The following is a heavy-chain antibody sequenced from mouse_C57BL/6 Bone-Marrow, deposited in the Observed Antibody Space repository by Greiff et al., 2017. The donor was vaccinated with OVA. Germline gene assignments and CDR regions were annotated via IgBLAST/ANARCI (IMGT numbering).Heavy chain of an antibody. Sequence: VKLQESGPGLVAPSQSLSITCTVSGFSLTSYGVDWVRQSPGKGLEWLGVIWGVGSTNYNSALKSRLSISKDNSKSQVFLKMNSLQTDDTAMYYGARGGSSPFAYWGQGTLVTVSA. J-gene: IGHJ3*01. CDR3: ARGGSSPFAY. CDR1: GFSLTSYG. D-gene: IGHD1-1*01. CDR2: IWGVGST. V-gene: IGHV2-6*01.